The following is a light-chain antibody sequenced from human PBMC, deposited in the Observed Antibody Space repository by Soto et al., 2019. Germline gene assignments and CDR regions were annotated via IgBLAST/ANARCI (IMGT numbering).Light chain of an antibody. CDR1: SSNIGAGYD. J-gene: IGLJ1*01. CDR2: GNS. CDR3: QSYDSSLSGDV. V-gene: IGLV1-40*01. Sequence: QPVLTQPPSVSGAPGQRVTISCTGSSSNIGAGYDVHWYQQLPGTAPKLLIYGNSNRPSGVPDRFSGSKSGTSASLAIAGLQAEDEPDYYCQSYDSSLSGDVFGTGTKLTVL.